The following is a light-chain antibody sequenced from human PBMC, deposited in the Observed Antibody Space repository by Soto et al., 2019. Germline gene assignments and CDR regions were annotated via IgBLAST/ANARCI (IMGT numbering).Light chain of an antibody. V-gene: IGKV3-20*01. J-gene: IGKJ4*01. CDR2: GAS. Sequence: EVVLTQSPGTLSLSPGERAALSCKASQSISINYLAWFQQKPGQAPRLLIYGASSRATGIPDRFTGSGSGTDFTLTISRLEPEDFAVYFCQQYGSPPFTFGGGTKVEIK. CDR3: QQYGSPPFT. CDR1: QSISINY.